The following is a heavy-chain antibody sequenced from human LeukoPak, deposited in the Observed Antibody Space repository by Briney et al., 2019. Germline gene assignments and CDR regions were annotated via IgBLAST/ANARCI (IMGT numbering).Heavy chain of an antibody. Sequence: PGGSLRLSCAASGFTFSRYDMNWVRQAPGKGLEWVSYISYSASTIHYADSVKGRFTISRDNAKNSLYLQMNSLRAADTAIYYCARDSGGRDLDYWGQGTLVTVSS. D-gene: IGHD6-19*01. CDR3: ARDSGGRDLDY. CDR1: GFTFSRYD. J-gene: IGHJ4*02. V-gene: IGHV3-48*03. CDR2: ISYSASTI.